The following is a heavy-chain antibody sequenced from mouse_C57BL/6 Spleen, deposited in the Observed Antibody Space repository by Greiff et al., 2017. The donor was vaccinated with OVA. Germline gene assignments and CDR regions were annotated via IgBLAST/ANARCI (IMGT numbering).Heavy chain of an antibody. CDR2: IDPSDSYT. CDR3: ARTSYYDYDDYAMDY. J-gene: IGHJ4*01. Sequence: QVQLQQPGAELVMPGASVKLSCKASGYTFTSYWMHWVKQRPGPGLEWIGEIDPSDSYTNYNQKFKGKSTLTVDKSSSTAYMQLSSLTSEDSAVYYCARTSYYDYDDYAMDYWGQGTSVTVSS. V-gene: IGHV1-69*01. CDR1: GYTFTSYW. D-gene: IGHD2-4*01.